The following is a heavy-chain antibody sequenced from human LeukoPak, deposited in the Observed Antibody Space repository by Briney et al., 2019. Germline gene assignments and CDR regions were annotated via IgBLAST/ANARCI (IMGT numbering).Heavy chain of an antibody. V-gene: IGHV4-59*12. Sequence: PSETLSLTCTVSGGSISSYYWSWIRQPPGKGLEWIGYTYYSGSTNYNPSLKSRVTISVDTSKNQFSLKLSSVTAADTAVYYCARYYYDSSGGDAFDIWGQGTMVTVSS. D-gene: IGHD3-22*01. J-gene: IGHJ3*02. CDR1: GGSISSYY. CDR3: ARYYYDSSGGDAFDI. CDR2: TYYSGST.